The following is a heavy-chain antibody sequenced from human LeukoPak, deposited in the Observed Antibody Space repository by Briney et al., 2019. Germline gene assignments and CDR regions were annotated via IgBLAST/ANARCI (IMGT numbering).Heavy chain of an antibody. V-gene: IGHV4-61*09. J-gene: IGHJ4*02. CDR3: ARDVVAARGSFDY. Sequence: SETLSLTCTVSGGSISSNGFYWSWIRQAAGKGLEWIGHIYTSGSTNYNPSLRSRVTMSVDMSKNQFSLKLRSVTAADTAVYYCARDVVAARGSFDYWGQGTLVTVSS. CDR1: GGSISSNGFY. D-gene: IGHD2-2*01. CDR2: IYTSGST.